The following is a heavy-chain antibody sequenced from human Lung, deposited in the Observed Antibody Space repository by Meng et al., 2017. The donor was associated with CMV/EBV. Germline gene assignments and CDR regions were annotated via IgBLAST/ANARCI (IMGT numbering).Heavy chain of an antibody. J-gene: IGHJ4*02. D-gene: IGHD2-15*01. CDR1: GGSISSGDYY. CDR2: IYYTGST. Sequence: QVQLQGSGPGLVKPSQTLSLTCTVSGGSISSGDYYWSWIRQPPGKGLEWIGYIYYTGSTYYNPSLKSRVIISVDTSKNQFSLKLNSVTAADTAVYYCARVGGCSGGGCYHRLFDYWGQGTLVTVSS. V-gene: IGHV4-30-4*01. CDR3: ARVGGCSGGGCYHRLFDY.